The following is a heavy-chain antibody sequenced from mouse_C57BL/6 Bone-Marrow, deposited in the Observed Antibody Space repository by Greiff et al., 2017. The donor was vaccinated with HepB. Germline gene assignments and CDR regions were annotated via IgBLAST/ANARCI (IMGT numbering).Heavy chain of an antibody. J-gene: IGHJ2*01. CDR2: IYPRSGNT. CDR3: ARCHYYGSSYYVDY. CDR1: GYTFTSYG. D-gene: IGHD1-1*01. Sequence: QVQLQQSGAELARPGASVKLSCKASGYTFTSYGISWVKQRTGQGLEWIGEIYPRSGNTYYNEKFKGKATLTADKSSSTAYMELRSLTSEDSAVYFCARCHYYGSSYYVDYWGQGTTLTVSS. V-gene: IGHV1-81*01.